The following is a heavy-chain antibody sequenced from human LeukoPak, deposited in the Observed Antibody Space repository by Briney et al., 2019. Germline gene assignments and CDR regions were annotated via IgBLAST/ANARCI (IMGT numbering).Heavy chain of an antibody. Sequence: GGSLRLSCAASGFTFSSYAMSWVRQAPGKGLEWVSAISGSGGSTYYADSVKGRFTISRDNSKNTLYLQMNSLRAEDTAVYYCAKSVLLWFGDLLTADYWGQGTLVTVSS. D-gene: IGHD3-10*01. J-gene: IGHJ4*02. CDR1: GFTFSSYA. CDR3: AKSVLLWFGDLLTADY. V-gene: IGHV3-23*01. CDR2: ISGSGGST.